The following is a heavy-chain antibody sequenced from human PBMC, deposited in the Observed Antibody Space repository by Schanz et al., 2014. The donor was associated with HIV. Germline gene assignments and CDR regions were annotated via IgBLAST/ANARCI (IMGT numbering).Heavy chain of an antibody. D-gene: IGHD3-10*01. J-gene: IGHJ4*02. Sequence: EVQLLESGGGLEQPGGSLRLSCAASGFNFNNYAMTWVRQAPGKGLEWVSSISESGGRTYYADSVNGRFTISRDNSKKTVFLQMNNLRAEDTAVYYCARLRGFLWFGDHPYSFDYWGQGTLVTVSS. CDR2: ISESGGRT. CDR1: GFNFNNYA. V-gene: IGHV3-23*01. CDR3: ARLRGFLWFGDHPYSFDY.